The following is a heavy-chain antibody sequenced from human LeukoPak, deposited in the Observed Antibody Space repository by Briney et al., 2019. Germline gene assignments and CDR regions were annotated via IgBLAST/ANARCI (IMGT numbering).Heavy chain of an antibody. Sequence: PGGSLRLSCAASGFTFSSYGMHWVRQAPGKGLEWVAVISYDGSNKYCADSVKGRFTISRDNSKNTLYLQMNSLRAEDTAVYYCAKAMIGNWFDPWGQGTLVTVSS. J-gene: IGHJ5*02. CDR1: GFTFSSYG. CDR2: ISYDGSNK. D-gene: IGHD3-22*01. CDR3: AKAMIGNWFDP. V-gene: IGHV3-30*18.